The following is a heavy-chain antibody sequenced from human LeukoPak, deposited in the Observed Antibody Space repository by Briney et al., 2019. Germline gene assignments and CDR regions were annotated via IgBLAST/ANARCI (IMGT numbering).Heavy chain of an antibody. CDR2: IYYSGST. CDR1: GGSISSSSYY. V-gene: IGHV4-39*07. J-gene: IGHJ3*02. Sequence: SETLSLTCTVSGGSISSSSYYWGWIRQPPGKGLEWIGSIYYSGSTYYNPSLKSRVTISVDTPKNQFSLKLSSVTAADTAVYYCARDHDFWSGYTVPQNAFDIWGQGTMVTVSS. D-gene: IGHD3-3*01. CDR3: ARDHDFWSGYTVPQNAFDI.